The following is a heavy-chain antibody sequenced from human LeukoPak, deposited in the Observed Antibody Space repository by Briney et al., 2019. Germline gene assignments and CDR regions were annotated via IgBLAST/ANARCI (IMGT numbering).Heavy chain of an antibody. Sequence: PSESLSLTCTVWVDSLSIHYWRWIRRPPAKGLEWIGYIHYSWTPNYSPSVKRRVTISVDTSKNQFSLKLSSVTAADTAVYYCARGVYKAAAQYGDWGQGTLVTASS. D-gene: IGHD6-13*01. CDR1: VDSLSIHY. CDR3: ARGVYKAAAQYGD. CDR2: IHYSWTP. J-gene: IGHJ4*02. V-gene: IGHV4-59*11.